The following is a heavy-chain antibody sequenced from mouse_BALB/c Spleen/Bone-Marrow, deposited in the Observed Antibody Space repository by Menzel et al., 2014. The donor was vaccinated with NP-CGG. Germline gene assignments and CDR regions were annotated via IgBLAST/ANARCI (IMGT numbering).Heavy chain of an antibody. CDR3: TRSRYGDY. CDR1: GYTFTDYT. J-gene: IGHJ2*01. D-gene: IGHD2-14*01. CDR2: INPNIGGT. Sequence: EVQLQQSGPELVKPGPSVKISCKTSGYTFTDYTIHWVKQSHGKSLEWIGHINPNIGGTTYNQKFKGKATLTLDKSSTTAYMELRSLTSEDSAVYYCTRSRYGDYWGQGTTLTVSS. V-gene: IGHV1-18*01.